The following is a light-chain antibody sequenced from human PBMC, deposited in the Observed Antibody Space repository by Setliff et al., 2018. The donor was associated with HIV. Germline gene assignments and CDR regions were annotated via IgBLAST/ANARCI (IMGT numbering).Light chain of an antibody. CDR3: SSYTSSNTLV. CDR2: EVS. Sequence: QSVLAQPASVSGSPGQSITISCTGTSSDVGGYKYVSWYQQHPGKAPKVMIYEVSNRPSGVSNRFSGAKSGNTASLTISGLQAEDEADYYCSSYTSSNTLVFGGGTK. CDR1: SSDVGGYKY. V-gene: IGLV2-14*01. J-gene: IGLJ2*01.